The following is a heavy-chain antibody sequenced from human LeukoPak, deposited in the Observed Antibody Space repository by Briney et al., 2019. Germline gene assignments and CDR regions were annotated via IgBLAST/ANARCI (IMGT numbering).Heavy chain of an antibody. V-gene: IGHV4-59*01. D-gene: IGHD3/OR15-3a*01. CDR1: GGSISSYY. CDR2: IYYSGST. CDR3: ARSDFYPNFIDY. Sequence: SETLSLTCTVSGGSISSYYWSWIRQPPGKGLEWIGYIYYSGSTNYNPSLKSRVTISVDTSKNQFSLKLSSVTAADTAVYYCARSDFYPNFIDYWGQGTLVTVSS. J-gene: IGHJ4*02.